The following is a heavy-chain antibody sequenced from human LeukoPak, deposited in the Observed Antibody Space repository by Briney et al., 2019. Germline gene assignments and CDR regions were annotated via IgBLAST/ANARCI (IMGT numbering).Heavy chain of an antibody. J-gene: IGHJ4*02. CDR1: GFTFSSYA. CDR3: AKDRLITYYYDSSGAPVDY. Sequence: GGSLRLSCAASGFTFSSYATSWVRQAPGKGLEWVSAISGSGGSTYYADSVKGRFTISRDNSKNTLYLQMNSLRAEDTAVYYCAKDRLITYYYDSSGAPVDYWGQGTLVTVSS. D-gene: IGHD3-22*01. V-gene: IGHV3-23*01. CDR2: ISGSGGST.